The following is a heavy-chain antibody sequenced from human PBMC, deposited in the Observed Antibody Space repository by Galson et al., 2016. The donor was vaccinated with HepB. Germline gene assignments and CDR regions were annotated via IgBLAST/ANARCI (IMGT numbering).Heavy chain of an antibody. CDR1: GDSVSNNNAG. D-gene: IGHD7-27*01. V-gene: IGHV6-1*01. J-gene: IGHJ4*02. Sequence: CAISGDSVSNNNAGWYWIRQSPSSGLEWLGRTFYRSNWQNDYAESVKSRITINPDTSKNQFSLQLNSVTPEDTAVYYCARSYLLGRGFGWWGQGTLVTVSS. CDR3: ARSYLLGRGFGW. CDR2: TFYRSNWQN.